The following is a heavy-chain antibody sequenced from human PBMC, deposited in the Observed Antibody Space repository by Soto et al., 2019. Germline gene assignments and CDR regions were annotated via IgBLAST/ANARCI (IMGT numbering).Heavy chain of an antibody. J-gene: IGHJ6*02. CDR1: GFTFSSYG. V-gene: IGHV3-33*01. CDR3: AREYMTTVYYYGMDV. Sequence: PGGSLRLSCAASGFTFSSYGMHWVRQAPGKGLEWVAVIWYDGSNKYYADYVKGRFTISRDNSKNTLYLQMNSLRAEDTALYYCAREYMTTVYYYGMDVWGQGTTVTVSS. CDR2: IWYDGSNK. D-gene: IGHD4-4*01.